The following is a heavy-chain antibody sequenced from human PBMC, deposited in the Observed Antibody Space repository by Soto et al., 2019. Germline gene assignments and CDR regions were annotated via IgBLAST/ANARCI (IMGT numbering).Heavy chain of an antibody. D-gene: IGHD1-1*01. Sequence: SETLSLTCTVSGGSISSSGYYWGWICQAPKKGLEWIGSIYYSGTTYYNPSLKSRVTISVDTSKNQFSLKVSSVTAADTAVYYCARHGNLRTRFAQYGMDVWGQGTTVTVSS. J-gene: IGHJ6*02. CDR2: IYYSGTT. V-gene: IGHV4-39*01. CDR3: ARHGNLRTRFAQYGMDV. CDR1: GGSISSSGYY.